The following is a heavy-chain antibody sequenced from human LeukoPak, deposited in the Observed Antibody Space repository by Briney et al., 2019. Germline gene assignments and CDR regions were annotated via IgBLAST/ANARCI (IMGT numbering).Heavy chain of an antibody. D-gene: IGHD3-10*01. CDR2: INPNSGGT. V-gene: IGHV1-2*04. CDR1: GYTFTGYY. J-gene: IGHJ5*02. Sequence: ASVKVSCKASGYTFTGYYMHWVRQDPGQGLEWMGWINPNSGGTNYAQKFQGWVTMTRDTSISTAYMELSRLRSDDTAVYYCARALTYYYGSGSYEWFDPWGQGTLVTVSS. CDR3: ARALTYYYGSGSYEWFDP.